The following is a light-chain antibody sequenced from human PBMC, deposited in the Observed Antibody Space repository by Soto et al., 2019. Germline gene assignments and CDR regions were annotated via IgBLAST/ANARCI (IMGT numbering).Light chain of an antibody. V-gene: IGKV1-27*01. CDR2: AAF. CDR1: QAINNY. Sequence: DFQMTQSPSSLSASVGDRVTITCRATQAINNYVAWYQQKPGKAPNLLIYAAFTLHSGVPSRFSGSGSGTDFILTISSLQAEDVAIYYCQKYNSAPWAFGQGTKVEVK. J-gene: IGKJ1*01. CDR3: QKYNSAPWA.